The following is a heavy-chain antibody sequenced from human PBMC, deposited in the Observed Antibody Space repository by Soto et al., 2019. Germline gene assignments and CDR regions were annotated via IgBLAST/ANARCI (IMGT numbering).Heavy chain of an antibody. CDR1: GFTVSSNY. D-gene: IGHD3-16*01. V-gene: IGHV3-66*01. CDR3: ARALDYPNDAFDI. Sequence: PGGSLRLSCAASGFTVSSNYMSWVRQAPGKGLEWVSVIYSGGSTYYADSVKGRFTISRDNSKNTLYLQMNSLRAEDTAVYYCARALDYPNDAFDIWGQGTMVTVSS. CDR2: IYSGGST. J-gene: IGHJ3*02.